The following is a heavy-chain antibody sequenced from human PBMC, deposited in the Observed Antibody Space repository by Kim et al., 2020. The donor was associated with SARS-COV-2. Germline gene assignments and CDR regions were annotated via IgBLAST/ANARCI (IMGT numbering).Heavy chain of an antibody. V-gene: IGHV3-7*01. CDR1: GFTFSNYW. Sequence: GGSLRLSCAASGFTFSNYWMSWVRQAPGKGLEWVANIKQDGSETYYVDSVKGRFTISRDNAKNSLYLLMNSLRAEDTAVYYCARVGGYCSSTSCLGSNWGQGTLVTVSS. CDR2: IKQDGSET. CDR3: ARVGGYCSSTSCLGSN. J-gene: IGHJ4*02. D-gene: IGHD2-2*01.